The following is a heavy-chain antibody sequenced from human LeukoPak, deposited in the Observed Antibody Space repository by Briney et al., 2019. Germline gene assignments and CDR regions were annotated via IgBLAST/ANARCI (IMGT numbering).Heavy chain of an antibody. CDR2: IIPIFGTA. V-gene: IGHV1-69*13. J-gene: IGHJ4*02. Sequence: LVKVSCKASGGTFSSYAISWVRQAPGQGLEWMGGIIPIFGTANYAQKFQGRVTITADESTSTAYMELSSLRSEDTAVYYCARDPTIAVGSYYFDYWGQGTLVTVSS. D-gene: IGHD6-19*01. CDR1: GGTFSSYA. CDR3: ARDPTIAVGSYYFDY.